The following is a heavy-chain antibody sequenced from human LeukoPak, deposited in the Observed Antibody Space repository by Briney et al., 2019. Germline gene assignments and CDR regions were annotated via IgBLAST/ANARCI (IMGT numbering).Heavy chain of an antibody. J-gene: IGHJ4*02. CDR1: GFTFSSYA. CDR2: ISGSGGST. V-gene: IGHV3-23*01. Sequence: GGSLRLSCAASGFTFSSYAMSWVCQAPGKGLEWVSAISGSGGSTYYADSVKGRFTISRDNSKNTLYLQMNSLRAEDTAVYYCAKERDYYDSSGYSGLDYWGQGTLVTVSS. D-gene: IGHD3-22*01. CDR3: AKERDYYDSSGYSGLDY.